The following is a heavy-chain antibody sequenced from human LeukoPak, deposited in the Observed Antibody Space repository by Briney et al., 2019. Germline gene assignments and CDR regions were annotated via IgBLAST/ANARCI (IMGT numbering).Heavy chain of an antibody. CDR3: ARDVIGGWYLAFDI. CDR1: GFTLNSYN. CDR2: ISSSSSYI. Sequence: PGGSLRLSCVASGFTLNSYNMNWVRQAPGKGLEWVSSISSSSSYIYYADSVKGRFTISRDNAENSLCLQMNSLRAEDTAVYYCARDVIGGWYLAFDIWGQGTMVTVSS. V-gene: IGHV3-21*01. D-gene: IGHD6-19*01. J-gene: IGHJ3*02.